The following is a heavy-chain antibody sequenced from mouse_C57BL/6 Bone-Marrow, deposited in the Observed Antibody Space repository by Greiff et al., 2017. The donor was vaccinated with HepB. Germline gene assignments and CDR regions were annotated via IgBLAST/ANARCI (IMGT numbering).Heavy chain of an antibody. CDR2: IHPSDSDT. CDR1: GYTFTSYW. Sequence: VQLQQPGAELVKPGASVKVSCKASGYTFTSYWMHWVKQRPGQGLEWIGRIHPSDSDTNYNQKFKGKATLTVDKSSSTAYMQLSSLTSEDSAVYYCATTGDPHYYAMDYWGQGTSVTVSS. V-gene: IGHV1-74*01. CDR3: ATTGDPHYYAMDY. D-gene: IGHD3-3*01. J-gene: IGHJ4*01.